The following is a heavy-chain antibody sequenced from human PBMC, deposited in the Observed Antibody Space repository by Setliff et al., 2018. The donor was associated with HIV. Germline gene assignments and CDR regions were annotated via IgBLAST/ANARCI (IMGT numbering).Heavy chain of an antibody. J-gene: IGHJ6*03. D-gene: IGHD3-16*01. CDR3: AGVWEGWFHYYYYYYMDV. V-gene: IGHV3-23*01. Sequence: PGGSLRLSCAASGFTFSNFAMSWVRQAPGKGLEWVSAISGGGGKTDYADSVKGRFTISRDNSKNTLYLQMNSLRADDTAVYYCAGVWEGWFHYYYYYYMDVWGKGTTVTVSS. CDR1: GFTFSNFA. CDR2: ISGGGGKT.